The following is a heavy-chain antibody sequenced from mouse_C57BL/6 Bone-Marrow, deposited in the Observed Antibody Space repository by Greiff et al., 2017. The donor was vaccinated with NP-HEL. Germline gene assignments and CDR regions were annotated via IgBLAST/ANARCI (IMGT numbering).Heavy chain of an antibody. Sequence: QVQLKQSGAELVRPGASVKLSCKASGYTFTDYYINWVKQRPGQGLEWIARIYPGSGNTYYNEKFKGKATLTAEKSSSTAYMQLSSLTSEDSAVYFCASRSTMVTTKAMDYWGQGTSVTVSS. CDR1: GYTFTDYY. V-gene: IGHV1-76*01. CDR3: ASRSTMVTTKAMDY. CDR2: IYPGSGNT. J-gene: IGHJ4*01. D-gene: IGHD2-2*01.